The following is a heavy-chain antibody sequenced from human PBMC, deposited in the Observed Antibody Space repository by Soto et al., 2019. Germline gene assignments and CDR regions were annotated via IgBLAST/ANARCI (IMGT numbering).Heavy chain of an antibody. D-gene: IGHD5-18*01. CDR2: IDPADSDT. CDR1: GYSFNNHW. Sequence: GESLKISCKGSGYSFNNHWIGWVRQMPGEGLEWIAIIDPADSDTGYSPSFRGQVTISVDKSINTAYLQWSSLKASDTAMYYCARSSGTPMVTDIDYWGQGTLVTVSS. V-gene: IGHV5-51*01. CDR3: ARSSGTPMVTDIDY. J-gene: IGHJ4*02.